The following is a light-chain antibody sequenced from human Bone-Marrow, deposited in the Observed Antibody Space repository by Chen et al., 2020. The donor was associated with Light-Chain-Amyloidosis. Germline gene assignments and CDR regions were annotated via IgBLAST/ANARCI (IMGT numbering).Light chain of an antibody. CDR3: SSYTITNTLV. Sequence: QSALTQPASVSGSPGQSITISCTGTSSDVGGDNHVSWYQQHPDKAPKLMIYEVTNRPSWVPDRFAGSKSDNTASRTSSGLQTEDEADYFCSSYTITNTLVFGSGPRVTVL. CDR1: SSDVGGDNH. J-gene: IGLJ1*01. CDR2: EVT. V-gene: IGLV2-14*01.